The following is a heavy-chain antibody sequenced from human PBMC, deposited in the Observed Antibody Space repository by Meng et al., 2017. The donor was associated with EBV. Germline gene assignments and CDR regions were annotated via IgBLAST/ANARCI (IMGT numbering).Heavy chain of an antibody. D-gene: IGHD3-3*01. V-gene: IGHV1-8*01. CDR3: ARGVGTIFGVVIKNWFDP. J-gene: IGHJ5*02. CDR1: GYTFTSYD. Sequence: QGQLVQSWGEVQKPGASGKVSCKASGYTFTSYDINWVRQATGQGLEWMGWMNPNSGNTGYAQKFQGRVTMTRNTSISTAYMELSSLRSEDTAVYYCARGVGTIFGVVIKNWFDPWGQGTLVTSPQ. CDR2: MNPNSGNT.